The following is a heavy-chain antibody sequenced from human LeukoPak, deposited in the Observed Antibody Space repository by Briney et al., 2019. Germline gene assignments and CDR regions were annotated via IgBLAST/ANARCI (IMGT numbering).Heavy chain of an antibody. CDR1: GFTFSSYS. CDR2: ISSSSDYI. D-gene: IGHD2-2*01. J-gene: IGHJ3*02. Sequence: PGGSLRLSCAASGFTFSSYSMNWVRQAPGKGLEWVSAISSSSDYIFYADSVKGRFTISRDNAVNSLFMQMNSLRAEDTAVYYCASRYCTSTNCYAFDIWGQGTMVTVSS. V-gene: IGHV3-21*01. CDR3: ASRYCTSTNCYAFDI.